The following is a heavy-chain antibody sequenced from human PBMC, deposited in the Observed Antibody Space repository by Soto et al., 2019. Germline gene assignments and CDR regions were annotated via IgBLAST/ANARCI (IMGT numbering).Heavy chain of an antibody. J-gene: IGHJ6*02. CDR1: GYTFISHG. D-gene: IGHD2-15*01. CDR3: ARLSSSIVVVPDYGMDV. V-gene: IGHV1-18*04. CDR2: ISGKNGNT. Sequence: QVQLVQSGVEVKKPGASVKVSCKASGYTFISHGISWVRQAHGQGLEWMGWISGKNGNTNYAQKIQGRVTLTTDTSTSTDYKELRSLRSDETAVYYCARLSSSIVVVPDYGMDVWGQGTTVTVSS.